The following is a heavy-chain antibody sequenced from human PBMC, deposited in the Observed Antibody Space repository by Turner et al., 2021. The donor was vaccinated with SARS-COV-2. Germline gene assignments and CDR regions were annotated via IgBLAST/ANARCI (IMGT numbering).Heavy chain of an antibody. CDR3: ASRLITMIVVVKDLSAFDI. CDR1: GVSIRSSSYD. V-gene: IGHV4-39*01. CDR2: IYYSGRT. D-gene: IGHD3-22*01. J-gene: IGHJ3*02. Sequence: QLQLQESCPGLVKPSETLSLTCTVSGVSIRSSSYDWGWIRQPPGKGLEWIGNIYYSGRTYYNPSLKSRVTISVDTSKNQFSLKLSSVTAADTAVYYCASRLITMIVVVKDLSAFDIWGQGTMVTVSS.